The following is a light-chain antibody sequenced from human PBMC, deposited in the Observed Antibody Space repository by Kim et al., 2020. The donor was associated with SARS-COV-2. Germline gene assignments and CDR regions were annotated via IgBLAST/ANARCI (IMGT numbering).Light chain of an antibody. Sequence: SSVGDRVTITCRASQSISSYLNWYQQKPGKAPKLLIYAASSLQSGVPSRFSGSGSGTDFTLTISSLQPEDFATYYCQQSYSTPRTFGQGTKVDIK. CDR1: QSISSY. CDR2: AAS. CDR3: QQSYSTPRT. J-gene: IGKJ1*01. V-gene: IGKV1-39*01.